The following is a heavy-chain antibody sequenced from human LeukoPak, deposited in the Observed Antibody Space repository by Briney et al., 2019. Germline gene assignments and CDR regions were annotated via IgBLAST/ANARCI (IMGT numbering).Heavy chain of an antibody. CDR3: ARIGHGANSHLKWYFDL. D-gene: IGHD4-17*01. CDR1: GVSISSSIYY. CDR2: VFYSGSA. V-gene: IGHV4-39*01. Sequence: PSETLSLTCNVSGVSISSSIYYWGWIRQPQGKGLEWIGSVFYSGSAYYNPSFKSRLAIPVDTSKNQFSLQLSSVTAADTAMYYCARIGHGANSHLKWYFDLWGRGTLVTVSS. J-gene: IGHJ2*01.